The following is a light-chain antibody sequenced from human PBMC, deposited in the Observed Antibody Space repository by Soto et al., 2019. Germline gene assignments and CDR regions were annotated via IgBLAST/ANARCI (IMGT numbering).Light chain of an antibody. CDR1: NIGSKN. CDR3: QGWDSSTVV. CDR2: RDT. J-gene: IGLJ3*02. Sequence: SYELTQPLSVSVALGQTARITCGGNNIGSKNVHWYQLNPGQAPVLVIYRDTNRPSGIPERFSGSNSGNTATLAISGAQVGDDADYYWQGWDSSTVVFGGGTKLTVL. V-gene: IGLV3-9*01.